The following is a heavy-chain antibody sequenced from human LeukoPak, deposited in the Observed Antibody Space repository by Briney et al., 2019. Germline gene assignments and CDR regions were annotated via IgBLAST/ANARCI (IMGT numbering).Heavy chain of an antibody. CDR2: SRSKAYGETT. D-gene: IGHD3-22*01. CDR1: GFSFGDYA. V-gene: IGHV3-49*04. Sequence: GGSLRLSCTTSGFSFGDYAMSWVRQAPGKGMDRISFSRSKAYGETTEYAASVKGRFSISRDASKNIAYLQMNSLKTEDTAVYYCTRSYYDNTNYARYFDYWGQGTPLTVSS. J-gene: IGHJ4*02. CDR3: TRSYYDNTNYARYFDY.